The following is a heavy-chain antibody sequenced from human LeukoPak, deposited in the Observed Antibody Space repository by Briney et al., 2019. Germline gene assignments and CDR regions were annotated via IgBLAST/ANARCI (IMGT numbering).Heavy chain of an antibody. Sequence: PSQTLSLTCTVSGGSISSGGYYWSWIRQPAGKGLEWIGRIYTSGSTNYNPSLKSRVTISVDTSKNQFSLKLSSVTAADTAMYYCARDSSGWDIWGQGTMVTVSS. CDR1: GGSISSGGYY. CDR3: ARDSSGWDI. D-gene: IGHD6-19*01. V-gene: IGHV4-61*02. J-gene: IGHJ3*02. CDR2: IYTSGST.